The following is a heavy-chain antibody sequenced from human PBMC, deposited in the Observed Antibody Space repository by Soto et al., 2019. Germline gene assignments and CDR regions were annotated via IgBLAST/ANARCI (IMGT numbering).Heavy chain of an antibody. V-gene: IGHV4-59*01. J-gene: IGHJ6*03. Sequence: SETLSLTCTVSDGSISFFYWSWIRQPPGKGLEWIGYIYYSGSTDYNPSLKSRVNISVDTSKNQFSLKLSSVTAADTAVYYCARTAHDYYYYMDVWGKGTTVTVSS. CDR3: ARTAHDYYYYMDV. CDR1: DGSISFFY. CDR2: IYYSGST. D-gene: IGHD2-21*02.